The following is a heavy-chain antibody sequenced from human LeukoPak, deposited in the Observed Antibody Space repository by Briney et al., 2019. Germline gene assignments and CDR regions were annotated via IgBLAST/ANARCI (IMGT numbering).Heavy chain of an antibody. CDR1: GFTFSNYA. D-gene: IGHD4-17*01. V-gene: IGHV3-23*01. CDR2: ISGSGSRT. CDR3: AKGHSDFGTGFDW. Sequence: PGGSLRLSCAASGFTFSNYAMTGVRQAPGKGLESVSLISGSGSRTHYADSVKGRFTISRDNSKNTLYLQMKSLRAEDTAVYYCAKGHSDFGTGFDWWGRGTLVTVSS. J-gene: IGHJ4*02.